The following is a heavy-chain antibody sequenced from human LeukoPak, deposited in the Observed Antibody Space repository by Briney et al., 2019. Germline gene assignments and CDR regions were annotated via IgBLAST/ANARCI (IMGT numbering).Heavy chain of an antibody. CDR2: IYPGDSDT. V-gene: IGHV5-51*01. J-gene: IGHJ4*02. CDR1: GYSFSNYW. D-gene: IGHD3-10*01. Sequence: GESLKISCKGSGYSFSNYWIGWVRQLPGKGLEWMGIIYPGDSDTKYSPPFQGQVTISADKSINTAYLHWISLKASDTAMYYCARAEGSGNYYHKYWGQGTLVTVSS. CDR3: ARAEGSGNYYHKY.